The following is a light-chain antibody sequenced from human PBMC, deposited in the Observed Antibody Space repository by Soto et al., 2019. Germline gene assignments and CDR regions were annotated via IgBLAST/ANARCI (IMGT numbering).Light chain of an antibody. Sequence: EIVLTQSPATLSLSPGERATLSCRASQSVTSSLAWYQQRPGQAPRLLIYDASNRATGIPARFSGSGSGTDFTLTIRSLEPEDFAVYYCQQRRNWPLYTFGPGTKLEIK. J-gene: IGKJ2*01. CDR2: DAS. V-gene: IGKV3-11*01. CDR3: QQRRNWPLYT. CDR1: QSVTSS.